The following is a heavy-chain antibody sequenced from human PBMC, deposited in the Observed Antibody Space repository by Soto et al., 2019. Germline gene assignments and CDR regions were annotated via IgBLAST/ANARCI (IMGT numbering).Heavy chain of an antibody. CDR1: GYTFTSYY. CDR3: ARGGWLQKPPEYYYYGMDV. V-gene: IGHV1-46*03. D-gene: IGHD5-12*01. Sequence: GASVKVSCKASGYTFTSYYMHWVRQAPGQGLEWMGIINPSGGSTSYAQKFQGRVTMTRDTSTSTVYMELSSLRSEDTAVYYCARGGWLQKPPEYYYYGMDVWGQGTTVTVSS. CDR2: INPSGGST. J-gene: IGHJ6*02.